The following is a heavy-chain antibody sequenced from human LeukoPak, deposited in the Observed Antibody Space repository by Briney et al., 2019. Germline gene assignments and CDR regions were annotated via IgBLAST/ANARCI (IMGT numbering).Heavy chain of an antibody. J-gene: IGHJ6*03. Sequence: GGSLRLSCAASGFTFSSYSMNWVRQAPGKGLEWVSYISSSSSTIYYADSVKGRFTISRDNAKNSMYLQMNSLRAEDTAVYYCARTNLGYCRGGSCYQRLHYYYYYMDVWGKGTTVTVSS. CDR2: ISSSSSTI. D-gene: IGHD2-15*01. CDR1: GFTFSSYS. CDR3: ARTNLGYCRGGSCYQRLHYYYYYMDV. V-gene: IGHV3-48*01.